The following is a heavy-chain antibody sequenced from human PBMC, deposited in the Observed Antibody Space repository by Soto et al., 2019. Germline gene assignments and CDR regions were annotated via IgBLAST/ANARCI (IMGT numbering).Heavy chain of an antibody. J-gene: IGHJ4*02. CDR1: GFTVSSNY. D-gene: IGHD3-22*01. V-gene: IGHV3-53*01. Sequence: GGSLRLSCAASGFTVSSNYMSWVRQAPGKGLEWVSVIYSGGSTYYADSVRGRFTISRDNSKNTLYLQMKSLRAEDTAVYYCASVAYRSGYSLYIDYWCQATLVTVSS. CDR3: ASVAYRSGYSLYIDY. CDR2: IYSGGST.